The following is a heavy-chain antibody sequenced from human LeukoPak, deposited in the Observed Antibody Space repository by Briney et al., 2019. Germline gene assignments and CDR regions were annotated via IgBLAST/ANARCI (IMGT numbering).Heavy chain of an antibody. CDR3: ARDMDTVTTDAFDI. Sequence: PGGSLRLSCAASGFTVSSNYMSWVRQAPGKGLEWVSVIYSGGSTYYADSVKGRFTISRDNSKNTLYLQMNSLRAEDTAVYYCARDMDTVTTDAFDIWGQGTMVTVSS. CDR2: IYSGGST. CDR1: GFTVSSNY. D-gene: IGHD4-17*01. V-gene: IGHV3-66*01. J-gene: IGHJ3*02.